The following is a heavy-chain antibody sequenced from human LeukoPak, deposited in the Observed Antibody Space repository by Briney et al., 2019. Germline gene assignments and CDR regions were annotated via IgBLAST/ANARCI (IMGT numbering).Heavy chain of an antibody. D-gene: IGHD3-3*01. V-gene: IGHV3-30*18. CDR2: ISYDGSNK. Sequence: GGSLRLSCAASGFTFSSYGMHWVRQAPGKGLEWVAVISYDGSNKYYADSVKGRFTISRDNSKNTLYLQMDTLRAENTAVYYCAKGSTVFGVVIRTYLDYWGQGTLVTVSS. CDR1: GFTFSSYG. J-gene: IGHJ4*02. CDR3: AKGSTVFGVVIRTYLDY.